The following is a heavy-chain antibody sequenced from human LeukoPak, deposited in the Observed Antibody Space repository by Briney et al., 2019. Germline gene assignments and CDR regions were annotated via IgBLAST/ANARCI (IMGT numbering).Heavy chain of an antibody. V-gene: IGHV1-2*02. J-gene: IGHJ4*02. CDR3: ARRFSSGWLIDY. CDR1: GYTFTGYY. CDR2: INPNSGGT. Sequence: ASVKVSCKASGYTFTGYYMHWVRQAPGQGLEWMGWINPNSGGTNYAQKFQGRVTMTKDTSISTAYMELSRLRSDDTALYYCARRFSSGWLIDYWGQGTLVTVSS. D-gene: IGHD6-19*01.